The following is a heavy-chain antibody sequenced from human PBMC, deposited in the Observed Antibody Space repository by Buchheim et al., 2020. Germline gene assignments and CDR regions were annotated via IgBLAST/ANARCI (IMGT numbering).Heavy chain of an antibody. CDR1: GYPFTSFD. D-gene: IGHD3-10*01. J-gene: IGHJ4*02. V-gene: IGHV1-8*01. CDR3: ARTMVRGVPSMDY. Sequence: QVQLVQSGAEVQKPGASVKVSCKASGYPFTSFDLNWVRQATGQGLECLGWMNPDSGATGYGPKFKGRFTMTWDTSITTAYMELSSLTSDDTAVYYCARTMVRGVPSMDYWGQGTL. CDR2: MNPDSGAT.